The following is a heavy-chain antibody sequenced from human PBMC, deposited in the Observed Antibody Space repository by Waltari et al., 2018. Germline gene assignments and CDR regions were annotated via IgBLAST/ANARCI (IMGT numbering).Heavy chain of an antibody. CDR1: GGSVSSGSYY. CDR3: ARGDIVVVPAARLYGMDV. V-gene: IGHV4-61*01. D-gene: IGHD2-2*01. Sequence: QVQLQESGPGLVKPSETLSLTCTVSGGSVSSGSYYWSWIRQPPGKGLEWIGYIYYSGSTNYNPSLKSRVTISVDTSKNQFSLKLSSVTAADTAVYYCARGDIVVVPAARLYGMDVWGQGTTVTVSS. J-gene: IGHJ6*02. CDR2: IYYSGST.